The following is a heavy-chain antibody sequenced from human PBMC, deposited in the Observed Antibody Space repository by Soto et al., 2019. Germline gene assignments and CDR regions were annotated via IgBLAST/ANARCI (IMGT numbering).Heavy chain of an antibody. Sequence: QVQLVESGGGVVQPGRSLRLSCAASGFTFSSYGMHWVRQAPGKGLEWVAVISYDGSNKYYADSVKGRFTISRDNSKNTLYLQMNSLRAEDTAVYYCAKEGTAMATGGYYYGMDVW. CDR2: ISYDGSNK. D-gene: IGHD5-18*01. CDR1: GFTFSSYG. CDR3: AKEGTAMATGGYYYGMDV. J-gene: IGHJ6*01. V-gene: IGHV3-30*18.